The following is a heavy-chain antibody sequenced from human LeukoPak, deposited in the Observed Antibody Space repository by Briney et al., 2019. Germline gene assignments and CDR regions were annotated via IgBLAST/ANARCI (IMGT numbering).Heavy chain of an antibody. D-gene: IGHD3-9*01. CDR2: INAGNGNT. Sequence: GASVKVSCKASGYTFTSYGISWVRQAPGQRLEWMGWINAGNGNTKYSQKFQGRVTITRDTSASTAYMELSSLRSEDTAVYYCARDYATTIHNWFDPWGQGTLVTVSS. J-gene: IGHJ5*02. V-gene: IGHV1-3*01. CDR3: ARDYATTIHNWFDP. CDR1: GYTFTSYG.